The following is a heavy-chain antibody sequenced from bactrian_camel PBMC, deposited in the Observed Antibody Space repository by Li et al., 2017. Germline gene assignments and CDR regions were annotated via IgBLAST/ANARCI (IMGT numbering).Heavy chain of an antibody. V-gene: IGHV3S14*01. CDR1: GYGFSCCG. CDR2: INPDGTQK. J-gene: IGHJ4*01. D-gene: IGHD7*01. Sequence: HVQLVESGGGSVQAGGSLKLSCAASGYGFSCCGMRWYRQAPGQGLEWMATINPDGTQKYYADSVKGRFTIARDNNKNTLTLQMNGLKSNDTALYYCARHSAWWCVSYWGQGTQVTVS. CDR3: ARHSAWWCVSY.